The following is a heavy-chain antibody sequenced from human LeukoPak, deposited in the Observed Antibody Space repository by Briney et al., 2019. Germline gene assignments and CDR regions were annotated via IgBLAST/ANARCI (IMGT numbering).Heavy chain of an antibody. Sequence: GGSLRLSCTASGFTFGDYAMSWFRQAPGKGLEWVGFIRSKAYGGTTEYAASVKGRFTISRDDSKSIAYLQVNSLKTEDTAVYYCTRGSSSWYPYFDYWGQGTLVTVSS. D-gene: IGHD6-13*01. CDR1: GFTFGDYA. V-gene: IGHV3-49*03. CDR3: TRGSSSWYPYFDY. CDR2: IRSKAYGGTT. J-gene: IGHJ4*02.